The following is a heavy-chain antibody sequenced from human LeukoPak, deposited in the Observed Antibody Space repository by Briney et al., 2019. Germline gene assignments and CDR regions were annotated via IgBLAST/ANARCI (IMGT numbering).Heavy chain of an antibody. V-gene: IGHV3-21*01. CDR2: ISSSSSYI. D-gene: IGHD3-10*01. J-gene: IGHJ6*04. CDR3: ARDGSYYGSGSYYMGYYYGMDV. CDR1: GFTFSSYS. Sequence: PGGSLRLSCAASGFTFSSYSMNWVRQAPGKGLEWVSSISSSSSYIYYADSVKGRFTISRDNAKNSLYLQMNSLRAEDTAVYYCARDGSYYGSGSYYMGYYYGMDVWGKGTTVTGSS.